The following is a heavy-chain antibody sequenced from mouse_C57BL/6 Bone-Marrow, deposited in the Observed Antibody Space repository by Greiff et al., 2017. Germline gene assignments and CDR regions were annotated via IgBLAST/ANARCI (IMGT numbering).Heavy chain of an antibody. CDR3: ARIAIYDGYYVDY. D-gene: IGHD2-3*01. V-gene: IGHV1-64*01. CDR1: GYTFTSYW. Sequence: QVQLQQPGAELVKPGASVKLSCKASGYTFTSYWMHWVKQRPGQGLEWIGMIHPNSGSTNYNEKFKSKATLTVDKSSSTAYMQLSSLTSEYSAVYYCARIAIYDGYYVDYWGQGTTLTVSS. CDR2: IHPNSGST. J-gene: IGHJ2*01.